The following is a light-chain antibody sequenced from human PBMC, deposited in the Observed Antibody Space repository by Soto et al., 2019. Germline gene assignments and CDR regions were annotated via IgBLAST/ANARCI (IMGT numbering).Light chain of an antibody. CDR2: GAS. CDR1: QSVSSSY. V-gene: IGKV3-20*01. J-gene: IGKJ4*01. CDR3: QQYGSSPLT. Sequence: EIVLKQSPGTLSLYPGERATLSCRASQSVSSSYLAWYQQKPGQAPRLLIYGASSRATGIPDRFSGGGSGTDFTLTVSRLEPEDFAVYYCQQYGSSPLTFGGGTKVDIK.